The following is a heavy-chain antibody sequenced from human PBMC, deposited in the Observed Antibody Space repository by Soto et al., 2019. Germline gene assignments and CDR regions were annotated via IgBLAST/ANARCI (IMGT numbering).Heavy chain of an antibody. J-gene: IGHJ4*02. CDR2: IFWDDDK. CDR3: ARILTATGGHFDS. CDR1: GFSLTTSGVG. D-gene: IGHD2-8*02. Sequence: SGPTLVNPTQILTLTCSFSGFSLTTSGVGVGWVRQSPEKTLEWLALIFWDDDKRYSPSLRSRLTIAKDTSKNQVVLTLTNVEPVDTATYYCARILTATGGHFDSWGQGALVNVS. V-gene: IGHV2-5*02.